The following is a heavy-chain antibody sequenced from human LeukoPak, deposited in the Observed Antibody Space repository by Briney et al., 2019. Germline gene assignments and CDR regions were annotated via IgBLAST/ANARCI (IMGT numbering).Heavy chain of an antibody. Sequence: ASVKVSCKASGYTFTNYGISWVRQAPGQGLEWMGWISVYNGITNYAQRLQGRVTITADKSTSTAYMELSSLRSEDTAVYYCARAGGDRNWYFDLWGRGTLVTVSS. J-gene: IGHJ2*01. CDR3: ARAGGDRNWYFDL. D-gene: IGHD2-21*02. CDR1: GYTFTNYG. CDR2: ISVYNGIT. V-gene: IGHV1-18*01.